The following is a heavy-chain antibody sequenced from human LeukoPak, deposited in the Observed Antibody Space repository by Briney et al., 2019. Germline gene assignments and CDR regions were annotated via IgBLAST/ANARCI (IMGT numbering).Heavy chain of an antibody. CDR2: IRYDGSNK. J-gene: IGHJ6*03. CDR1: GFTFSSYG. V-gene: IGHV3-30*02. Sequence: AGRSLRLSSAASGFTFSSYGMHWVRQAPGKGLEWVAFIRYDGSNKYYADSVKGRFTISRDKSKNTLYLQMNSLRAEDTAVYYCAKDKNDYGDYYYLDVWGKGTTVTVSS. CDR3: AKDKNDYGDYYYLDV. D-gene: IGHD4-17*01.